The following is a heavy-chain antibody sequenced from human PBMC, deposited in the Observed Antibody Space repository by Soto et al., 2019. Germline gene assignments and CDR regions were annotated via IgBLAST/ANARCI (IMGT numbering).Heavy chain of an antibody. J-gene: IGHJ4*02. CDR1: GGSIRSYY. CDR3: ARAMTTVTTIDY. Sequence: PSETLSLTCTVSGGSIRSYYWSLIRQPPGKGLEWIGYIYHSGSTYYNPSLKSRVTISVDRSKNQFSLKLSSVTAADTAVYYCARAMTTVTTIDYWGQGTLVTVSS. D-gene: IGHD4-17*01. V-gene: IGHV4-30-2*01. CDR2: IYHSGST.